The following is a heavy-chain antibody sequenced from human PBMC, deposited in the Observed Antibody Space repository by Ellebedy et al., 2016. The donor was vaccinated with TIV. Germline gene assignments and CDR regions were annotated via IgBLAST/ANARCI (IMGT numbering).Heavy chain of an antibody. J-gene: IGHJ4*02. Sequence: GESLKISCSASGFTFSSYAMYWVRHAPGKGLEWVSVMSGSGHRTYYADSVKGRFTISRDNSKNTLYLLMNSLRAEDTALYYCAKDPSDYWGCFDYWGQGTLVTVSS. D-gene: IGHD7-27*01. CDR2: MSGSGHRT. V-gene: IGHV3-23*01. CDR3: AKDPSDYWGCFDY. CDR1: GFTFSSYA.